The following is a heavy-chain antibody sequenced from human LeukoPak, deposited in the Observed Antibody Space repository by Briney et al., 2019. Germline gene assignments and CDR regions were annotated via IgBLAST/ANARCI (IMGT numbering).Heavy chain of an antibody. J-gene: IGHJ5*02. V-gene: IGHV1-8*01. Sequence: ASVKVSCKASGYTFTSYDINWVRQATGQGLEWMGWMNPNSGNTGYAQKFQGRVTMTRNTSICTAYMELSSLRSEDTAVYYCARGHYVLRFLETNWFDPWGQGTLVTVSS. CDR3: ARGHYVLRFLETNWFDP. CDR1: GYTFTSYD. CDR2: MNPNSGNT. D-gene: IGHD3-3*01.